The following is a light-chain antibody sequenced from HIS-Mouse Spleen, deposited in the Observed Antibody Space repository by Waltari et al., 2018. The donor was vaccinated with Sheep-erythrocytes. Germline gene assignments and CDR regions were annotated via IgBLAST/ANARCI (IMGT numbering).Light chain of an antibody. Sequence: AIQMTQSPSSLSASVGDRVTITCRASQGIRNDLGWYQQKPGKAPKLMIYAASSLHRGVPSRFSGSGSGTDFTLTISLLQPPSFSPSSCLPPSPSPYTFGQGTKLEIK. V-gene: IGKV1-6*01. CDR1: QGIRND. CDR2: AAS. J-gene: IGKJ2*01. CDR3: LPPSPSPYT.